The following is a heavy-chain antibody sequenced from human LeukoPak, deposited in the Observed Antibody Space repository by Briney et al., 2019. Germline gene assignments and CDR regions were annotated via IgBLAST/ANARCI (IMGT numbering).Heavy chain of an antibody. D-gene: IGHD1-26*01. CDR3: ARVQGELLRGTWFDP. J-gene: IGHJ5*02. CDR1: GGSISSSSYY. Sequence: ETLSLTCTVSGGSISSSSYYWGWIRQPPGKGLEWIGYIYYSGSTNYNPSLKSRVTISVDTSKNQFSLKLSSVTAADTAVYYCARVQGELLRGTWFDPWGQGTLVTVSS. V-gene: IGHV4-61*05. CDR2: IYYSGST.